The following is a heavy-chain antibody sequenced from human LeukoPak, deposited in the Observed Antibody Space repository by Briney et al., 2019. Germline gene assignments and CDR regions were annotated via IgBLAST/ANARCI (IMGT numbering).Heavy chain of an antibody. CDR2: ISGYDGST. CDR1: GFTFSSYA. Sequence: PGGSLRLSCSASGFTFSSYAMSWVRQAPGKGLEGVSSISGYDGSTYYADSVKGGFTISRDNSKNTLYLQMNSLRAEDTAVYYCAKDCGRDCYLSEYWGQGTLVTVSS. CDR3: AKDCGRDCYLSEY. J-gene: IGHJ4*02. D-gene: IGHD2-21*01. V-gene: IGHV3-23*01.